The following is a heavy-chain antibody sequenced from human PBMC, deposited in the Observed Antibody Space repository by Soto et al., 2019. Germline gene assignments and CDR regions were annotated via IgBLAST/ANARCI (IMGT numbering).Heavy chain of an antibody. CDR3: VKDSIKRNGIYDAFDI. V-gene: IGHV3-23*01. CDR2: IGGDGGSP. D-gene: IGHD3-3*02. J-gene: IGHJ3*02. Sequence: GVSLRDRWAAAEFTISEYAISWVSQAPGKGLEWVSVIGGDGGSPNYADSVKGRFTVSRDNSKSTLYLQMDSLRAEDTAVYYCVKDSIKRNGIYDAFDIWGQGTMGTVSS. CDR1: EFTISEYA.